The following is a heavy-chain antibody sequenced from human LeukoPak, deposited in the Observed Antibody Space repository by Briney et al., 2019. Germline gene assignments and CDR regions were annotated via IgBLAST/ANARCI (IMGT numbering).Heavy chain of an antibody. D-gene: IGHD6-13*01. CDR3: ARGSSWYGTYQT. V-gene: IGHV4-59*13. Sequence: SETLSLNCTVSGGSISHYYWTWIRQPPGKGLEWIGYIFYSGNTNYNPSLKSRATISVDTSTNQFSLNLSSVTAADTAVYYCARGSSWYGTYQTWGQGTLVTVSS. CDR1: GGSISHYY. J-gene: IGHJ5*02. CDR2: IFYSGNT.